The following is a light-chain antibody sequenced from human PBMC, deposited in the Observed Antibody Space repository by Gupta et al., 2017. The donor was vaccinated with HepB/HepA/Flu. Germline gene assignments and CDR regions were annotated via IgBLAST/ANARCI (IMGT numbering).Light chain of an antibody. CDR3: QNEGNSPSN. V-gene: IGKV3-20*01. CDR2: DAS. CDR1: QTVTNNY. J-gene: IGKJ2*01. Sequence: EIVLTQSPGTLSLSPGERATLSCRASQTVTNNYLAWYQQRPGQTPRLLIYDASTRATDFPDRFSDSGSGTDFTLTISSLEPEEFAVYYCQNEGNSPSNFGQGTKLEIK.